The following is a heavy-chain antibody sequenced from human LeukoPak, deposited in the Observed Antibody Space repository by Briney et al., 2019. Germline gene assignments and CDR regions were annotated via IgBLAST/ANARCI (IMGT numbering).Heavy chain of an antibody. J-gene: IGHJ4*02. CDR1: GGSISSYY. CDR2: IYTSGST. V-gene: IGHV4-4*07. D-gene: IGHD5-24*01. Sequence: SETLSLTCTVSGGSISSYYWSWIRQPAGKGLEWIGRIYTSGSTNYNPSLKSRVTISVDTSKNQFSLKLSSVTAADTAVYYCASRRDGYNASDYWGQETLVTVSS. CDR3: ASRRDGYNASDY.